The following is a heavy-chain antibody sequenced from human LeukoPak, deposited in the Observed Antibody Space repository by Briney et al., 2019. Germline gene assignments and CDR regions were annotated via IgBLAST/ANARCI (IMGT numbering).Heavy chain of an antibody. CDR2: TSSSSSCI. Sequence: GGSLRLSCAASGFTFNSYSMNWVRQAPGKGLEWVSSTSSSSSCIYYADSVKGRFTISRDNAKNSLYLQMNSLRAEDTAVYYCAGDYGDYGGYYWGQGTLVTVSS. CDR1: GFTFNSYS. J-gene: IGHJ4*02. V-gene: IGHV3-21*01. D-gene: IGHD4-17*01. CDR3: AGDYGDYGGYY.